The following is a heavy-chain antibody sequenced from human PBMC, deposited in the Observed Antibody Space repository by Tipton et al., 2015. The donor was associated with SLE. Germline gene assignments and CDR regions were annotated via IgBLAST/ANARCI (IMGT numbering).Heavy chain of an antibody. CDR2: INHRGST. CDR3: ARGKYSFDI. V-gene: IGHV4-34*01. CDR1: GGSISSSSSYY. D-gene: IGHD2/OR15-2a*01. J-gene: IGHJ3*02. Sequence: LRLSCAVYGGSISSSSSYYWAWIRQPPGKGVEWIGEINHRGSTNYNPSLKSRVTISVDTSKNQFSLKLSSVTAADTAVYYCARGKYSFDIWGQGTMVTVSS.